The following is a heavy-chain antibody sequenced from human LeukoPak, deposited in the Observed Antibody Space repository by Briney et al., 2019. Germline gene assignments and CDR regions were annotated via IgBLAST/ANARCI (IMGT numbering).Heavy chain of an antibody. CDR1: GGSISSGDYY. V-gene: IGHV4-30-4*01. J-gene: IGHJ5*02. D-gene: IGHD4-17*01. CDR3: AREGTVTTEANWFDP. CDR2: IYYSGST. Sequence: SETLSLTCTVSGGSISSGDYYRSWIRQPPGKGLEWIGYIYYSGSTYYNPSLKSRVTISVDTSKNQFSLKLSSVTAADTAVYYCAREGTVTTEANWFDPWGQGTLVTVSS.